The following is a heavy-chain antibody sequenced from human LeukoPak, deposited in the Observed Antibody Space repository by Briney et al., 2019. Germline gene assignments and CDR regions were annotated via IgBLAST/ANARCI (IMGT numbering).Heavy chain of an antibody. J-gene: IGHJ4*02. V-gene: IGHV1-18*01. CDR3: ATNENWGTDLHFDY. D-gene: IGHD7-27*01. Sequence: ASVRVSCKASGYTFTSYGISWVRQAPGQGHEWMGWISAYNGNTNYAQKLQGRVTMTTDTSTSTAYMELRSLRSDDTAVYYCATNENWGTDLHFDYWGQGTLVTVSS. CDR1: GYTFTSYG. CDR2: ISAYNGNT.